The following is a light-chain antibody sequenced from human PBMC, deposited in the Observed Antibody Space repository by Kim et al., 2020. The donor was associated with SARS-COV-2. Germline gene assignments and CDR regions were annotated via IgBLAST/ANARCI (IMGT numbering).Light chain of an antibody. CDR1: ISNTGAYYD. V-gene: IGLV1-40*01. J-gene: IGLJ2*01. Sequence: QRVTISSPGTISNTGAYYDVPGYQQLPATAPTLLIHGNTNRPSGVPDRFSGSKSGTSASLDITGLQAEDEAVYYCQSYDRSLSGSVFGGGTQLTVL. CDR3: QSYDRSLSGSV. CDR2: GNT.